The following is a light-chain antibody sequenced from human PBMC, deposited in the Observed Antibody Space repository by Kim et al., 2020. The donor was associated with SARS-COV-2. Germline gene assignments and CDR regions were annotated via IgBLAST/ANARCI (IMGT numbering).Light chain of an antibody. Sequence: SYELTQPSSVSVSPGQTARITCSGDILAKKYVRWFQQKPGQAPVLVIHKDTERPSGIPARFSGSSSGTTVTLTISGAQVEDEADYYCYSATDNNLWVFGGGTKLTVL. CDR3: YSATDNNLWV. V-gene: IGLV3-27*01. J-gene: IGLJ3*02. CDR1: ILAKKY. CDR2: KDT.